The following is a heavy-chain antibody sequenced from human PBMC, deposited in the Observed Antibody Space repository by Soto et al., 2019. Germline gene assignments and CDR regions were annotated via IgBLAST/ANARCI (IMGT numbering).Heavy chain of an antibody. D-gene: IGHD1-20*01. Sequence: QVQLVESGGGVVQPGRSLRLSCAASGFTFSSYAMHWVRQAPGKGLEWVAVISYDGSNKYYADSVKGRFTISRDNSKNTLYLQMNSLRAEDTAVYYCARGGIRDYYYYYGMDVWGQGTTVTVSS. CDR3: ARGGIRDYYYYYGMDV. CDR1: GFTFSSYA. CDR2: ISYDGSNK. V-gene: IGHV3-30-3*01. J-gene: IGHJ6*02.